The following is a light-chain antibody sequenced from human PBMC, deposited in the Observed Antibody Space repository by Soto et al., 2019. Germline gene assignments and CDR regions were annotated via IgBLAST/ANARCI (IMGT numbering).Light chain of an antibody. CDR3: QQSYSIPIT. Sequence: DIQMTQSPSSLSASVGHRVTITCRTSQNISIHLNWYQQKPGKAPKLLIYAASSLQSGVPSTFSGSGSAKDFTLTISRLQPEDSATYFCQQSYSIPITFGQATRLEIK. CDR2: AAS. V-gene: IGKV1-39*01. J-gene: IGKJ5*01. CDR1: QNISIH.